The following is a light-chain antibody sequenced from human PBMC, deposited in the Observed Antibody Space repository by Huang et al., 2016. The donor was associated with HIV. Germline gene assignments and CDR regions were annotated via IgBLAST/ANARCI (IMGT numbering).Light chain of an antibody. CDR1: QSVSSSY. J-gene: IGKJ1*01. CDR2: GAS. Sequence: ELVLTQSPGTLSLSPGERATLSCRASQSVSSSYVAWYQQRPGQAPRLLIYGASSRATGIPDRFTGSACGIDFTLTNSGLEPEDFAVYCCQQHGSSPWSFGQGSKVEIK. CDR3: QQHGSSPWS. V-gene: IGKV3-20*01.